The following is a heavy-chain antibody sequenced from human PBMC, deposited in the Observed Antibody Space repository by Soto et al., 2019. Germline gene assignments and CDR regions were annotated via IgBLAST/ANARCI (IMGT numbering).Heavy chain of an antibody. V-gene: IGHV1-69*13. CDR2: IIPIFGTA. Sequence: SVKVSCKASGGTFSSYAISWVRQAPGQGLEWMGGIIPIFGTANYAQKFQGRVTITADESTSTAYMELSSLRSEDTAVYYCARDEPGYSSGWYGFDYWGQGTLVTVSS. CDR3: ARDEPGYSSGWYGFDY. J-gene: IGHJ4*02. CDR1: GGTFSSYA. D-gene: IGHD6-19*01.